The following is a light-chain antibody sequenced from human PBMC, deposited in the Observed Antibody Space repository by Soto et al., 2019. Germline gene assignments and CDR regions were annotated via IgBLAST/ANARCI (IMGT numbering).Light chain of an antibody. V-gene: IGKV3-20*01. CDR1: QSVSSSY. Sequence: EIVLTQSPGTLSLSPGERATLSCRASQSVSSSYLAWYQQKPGQAPRLLIYGASSRATGIPDRFSGSGSGTDFTLTISSLETEDFAVYYCQQYGSSPWTFGQGTKGDIK. CDR3: QQYGSSPWT. CDR2: GAS. J-gene: IGKJ1*01.